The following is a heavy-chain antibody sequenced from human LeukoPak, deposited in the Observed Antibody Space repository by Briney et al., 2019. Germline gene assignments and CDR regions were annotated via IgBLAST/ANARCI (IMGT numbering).Heavy chain of an antibody. V-gene: IGHV7-4-1*02. J-gene: IGHJ4*02. Sequence: GASVKVSCKGSGYTFTAYSINWLRQAPGQGLEWMGWISTNTGNPTYAQDFTGRFVFSLDTSVSTAYLQISSLKAEDTAVCYCARDARTIDFDYWGQGALVTVSS. D-gene: IGHD1-7*01. CDR1: GYTFTAYS. CDR3: ARDARTIDFDY. CDR2: ISTNTGNP.